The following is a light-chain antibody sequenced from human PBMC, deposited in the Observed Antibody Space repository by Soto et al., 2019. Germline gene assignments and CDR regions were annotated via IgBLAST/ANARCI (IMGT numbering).Light chain of an antibody. CDR1: QSVSSN. V-gene: IGKV3-15*01. J-gene: IGKJ1*01. Sequence: EIVMTQSPATLSVSPGERVTLSCRASQSVSSNLAWYQQKVGQAPRLLIYGASTRATGIPARFSGSGSGTEFTLTISSLQPEDFATYYCQQSYSTPQTFGQGTKVDIK. CDR3: QQSYSTPQT. CDR2: GAS.